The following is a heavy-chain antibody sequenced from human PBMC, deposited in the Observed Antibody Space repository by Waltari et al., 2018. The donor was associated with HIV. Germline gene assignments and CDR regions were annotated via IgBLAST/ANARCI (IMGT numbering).Heavy chain of an antibody. D-gene: IGHD3-22*01. CDR3: ARYDSSTYYQCTPPY. J-gene: IGHJ4*02. V-gene: IGHV3-30*01. Sequence: QVQLVESGGGVVQPGRSLRLSCAASGFTFSPYAMHWVRQAPGKGLEWVGFISYDGSNEYYAVSVKGRFTISRDNSKNALYMQMNGLRAEDTAVYYCARYDSSTYYQCTPPYWGQGTLVTVSS. CDR1: GFTFSPYA. CDR2: ISYDGSNE.